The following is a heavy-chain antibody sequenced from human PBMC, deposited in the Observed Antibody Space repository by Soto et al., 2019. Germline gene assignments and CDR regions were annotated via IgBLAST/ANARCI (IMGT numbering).Heavy chain of an antibody. V-gene: IGHV1-69*01. D-gene: IGHD6-19*01. Sequence: QVQLVQSGAEVKKPGSSVNVSCKASGGTFSSYAISWVRQAPGQGLEWMGGIIPIFGTANYAQKFQGRVTITADESTSTAYMELSSLRSEDTAVYYCATPRSYSSGRMPFDYWGQGTLVTVSS. J-gene: IGHJ4*02. CDR1: GGTFSSYA. CDR2: IIPIFGTA. CDR3: ATPRSYSSGRMPFDY.